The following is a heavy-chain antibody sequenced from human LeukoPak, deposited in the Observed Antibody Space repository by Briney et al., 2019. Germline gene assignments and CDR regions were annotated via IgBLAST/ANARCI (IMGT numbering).Heavy chain of an antibody. D-gene: IGHD6-13*01. CDR1: GSTFTSYD. CDR2: LNPDTGET. Sequence: ASVKVSCKASGSTFTSYDINWVRQAPGQGLEWMGGLNPDTGETGYTQKFQDRCTPTRDTSMVTAYMELRGLRSDDTAVYYCAIGGRFSSSWHDFWGQGTLVTVST. J-gene: IGHJ4*02. CDR3: AIGGRFSSSWHDF. V-gene: IGHV1-8*01.